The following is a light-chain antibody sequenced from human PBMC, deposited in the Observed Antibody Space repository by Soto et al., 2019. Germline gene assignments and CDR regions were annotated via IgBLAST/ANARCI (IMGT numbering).Light chain of an antibody. CDR3: PQNYYTTQT. CDR2: DAS. V-gene: IGKV1-39*01. CDR1: QSISSY. Sequence: DIQMTQSPSSLSASVGDRATITCRPSQSISSYLNWYQQKRGKAPNLXIYDASRLQSGVPSRFSGSGAGTDCTLTIGSLKPEDVATDYCPQNYYTTQTFGQGTKVDIK. J-gene: IGKJ1*01.